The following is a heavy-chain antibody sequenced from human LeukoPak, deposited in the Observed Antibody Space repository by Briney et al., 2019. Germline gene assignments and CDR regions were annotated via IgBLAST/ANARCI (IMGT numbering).Heavy chain of an antibody. CDR1: GFTFSSYE. V-gene: IGHV3-48*03. J-gene: IGHJ6*04. Sequence: PGGPLRFSCAASGFTFSSYEMNWVRQAPRKGLEWVSNISSSGSTIYYADSVKGRFTISRDNAKNSLYLQMNSLRAEDTAVYYCAELGITMIGGVWGKGTTVTISS. D-gene: IGHD3-10*02. CDR3: AELGITMIGGV. CDR2: ISSSGSTI.